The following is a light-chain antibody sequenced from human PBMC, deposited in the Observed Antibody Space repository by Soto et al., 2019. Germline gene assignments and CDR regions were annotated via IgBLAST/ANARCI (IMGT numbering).Light chain of an antibody. J-gene: IGKJ1*01. V-gene: IGKV3-15*01. Sequence: EIVMTQSPATLSVSPGERATLSCRASLNVSSNLAWYQQKPGQAPRLLIYGASTRATGIPARFSGSGSGTEFTLTISSLQSEDFAVYYCQQYNNGPRTFGQGTKVEIK. CDR2: GAS. CDR3: QQYNNGPRT. CDR1: LNVSSN.